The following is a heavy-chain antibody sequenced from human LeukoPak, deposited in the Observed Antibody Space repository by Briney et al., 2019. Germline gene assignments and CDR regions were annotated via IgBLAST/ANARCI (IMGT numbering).Heavy chain of an antibody. J-gene: IGHJ4*02. D-gene: IGHD1-26*01. CDR1: GGSISSYY. CDR3: ARDWEYFDY. V-gene: IGHV4-59*01. Sequence: SETLSLTCTVSGGSISSYYWSWIRQPPGKGLEWIGYIYYSGSTNYNPSLKSRVTISVDTSKNQFSLKLSSVTAAGTAVYYCARDWEYFDYWGQGTLVTVSS. CDR2: IYYSGST.